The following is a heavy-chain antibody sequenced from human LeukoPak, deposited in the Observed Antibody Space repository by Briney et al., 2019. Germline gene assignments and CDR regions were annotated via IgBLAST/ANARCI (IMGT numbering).Heavy chain of an antibody. CDR2: IRSKANSYAT. Sequence: HPGGSLRLSCAASGFTFSGSAMHWVRQASGKGLEWVGRIRSKANSYATAYAASVKGRFTISRDDSKYTAYLQMNSLKTEDTAVYYCTRLTTTVTAYWGQGTLVTVSS. J-gene: IGHJ4*02. CDR1: GFTFSGSA. CDR3: TRLTTTVTAY. V-gene: IGHV3-73*01. D-gene: IGHD4-11*01.